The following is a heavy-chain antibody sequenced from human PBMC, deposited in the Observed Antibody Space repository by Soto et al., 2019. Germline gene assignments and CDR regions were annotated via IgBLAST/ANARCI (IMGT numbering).Heavy chain of an antibody. V-gene: IGHV3-74*01. CDR3: ARLSVIRGVTSDY. CDR1: GFTFSSYL. Sequence: GGSLRLSCAASGFTFSSYLMHWVRQAPGEGLVWVSRINSDGTTINYAASMEGRFTISRDNAKNTLYLQLNSLGAGDTAVYFCARLSVIRGVTSDYWGRGTLVTVSS. D-gene: IGHD3-10*01. CDR2: INSDGTTI. J-gene: IGHJ4*02.